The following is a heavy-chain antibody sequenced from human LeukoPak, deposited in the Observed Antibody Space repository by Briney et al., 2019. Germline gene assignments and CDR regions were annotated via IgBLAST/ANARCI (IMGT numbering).Heavy chain of an antibody. V-gene: IGHV3-7*01. D-gene: IGHD3-22*01. CDR3: ARDRVYYDSSTFPDY. J-gene: IGHJ4*02. Sequence: GGSLRLSCAASGFTFSSYWMSWVRQAPGKGLEWVANIKQDGSEKYYVDSVKGRFTISRDNAKNSLYLQMNSLRAEDTAVYYCARDRVYYDSSTFPDYWGQGTLVTVSS. CDR1: GFTFSSYW. CDR2: IKQDGSEK.